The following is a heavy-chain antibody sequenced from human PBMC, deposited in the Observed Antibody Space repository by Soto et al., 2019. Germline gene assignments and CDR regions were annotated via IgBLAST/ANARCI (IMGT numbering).Heavy chain of an antibody. V-gene: IGHV3-30-3*01. Sequence: QVQLVESGGGVVQPGRSLRLSCAASGFTFSSYAMHWVRQAPGKGLEWVAVISYDGSNKYYADSVKGRFTISRDNSKIRLYLKMNSLRSEDPAVYYGARDTGGYHCYWGHGTLVTV. CDR1: GFTFSSYA. J-gene: IGHJ4*01. CDR2: ISYDGSNK. D-gene: IGHD5-12*01. CDR3: ARDTGGYHCY.